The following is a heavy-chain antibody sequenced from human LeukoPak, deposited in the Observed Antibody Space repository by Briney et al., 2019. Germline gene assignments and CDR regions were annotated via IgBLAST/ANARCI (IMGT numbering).Heavy chain of an antibody. J-gene: IGHJ4*02. CDR1: GFTFSSYA. D-gene: IGHD6-13*01. CDR2: ISGSGGST. V-gene: IGHV3-23*01. Sequence: GGSLRLSCAASGFTFSSYAMSWVRQAPGNGLEWVSAISGSGGSTYYADSVKGRLTISRDNSKNTLYLQMNSLRAEDTVVYYCAKTHLGYKAAADYWGQGTLVTVSS. CDR3: AKTHLGYKAAADY.